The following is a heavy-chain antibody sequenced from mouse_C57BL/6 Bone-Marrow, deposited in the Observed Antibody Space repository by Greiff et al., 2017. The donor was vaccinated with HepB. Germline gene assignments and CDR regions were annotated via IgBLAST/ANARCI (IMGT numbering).Heavy chain of an antibody. CDR2: IDPENGDT. V-gene: IGHV14-4*01. CDR1: GFNIKDDY. Sequence: VQLQQSGAELVRPGASVKLSCTASGFNIKDDYMHWVKQRPEQGLEWIGWIDPENGDTEYAPKFQGKATMTADTSSNTAYLQLSSLTSEDTAVYYCTTSSRGYFDYWGQGTTLTVSS. D-gene: IGHD1-1*01. J-gene: IGHJ2*01. CDR3: TTSSRGYFDY.